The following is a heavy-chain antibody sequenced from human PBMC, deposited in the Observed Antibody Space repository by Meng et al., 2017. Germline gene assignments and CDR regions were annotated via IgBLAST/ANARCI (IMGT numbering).Heavy chain of an antibody. CDR3: ARDRSMGGASDDY. CDR1: GFTFSSYA. V-gene: IGHV3-30*01. CDR2: ISYDGSNK. D-gene: IGHD3-16*01. J-gene: IGHJ4*02. Sequence: QGQRVESGGGVVQPGRSLRLSCAASGFTFSSYAMHWVRQAPGKGLEWVAVISYDGSNKYYADSVKGRFTISRDNSKNTLYLQMNSLRAEDTAVYYCARDRSMGGASDDYWGQGTLVTVSS.